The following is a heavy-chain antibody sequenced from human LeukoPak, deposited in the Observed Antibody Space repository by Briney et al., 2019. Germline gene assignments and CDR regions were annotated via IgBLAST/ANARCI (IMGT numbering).Heavy chain of an antibody. J-gene: IGHJ4*02. D-gene: IGHD4-17*01. CDR3: ATPPTVTRNY. V-gene: IGHV3-23*01. CDR1: GFTFSSHG. CDR2: ISGSGDNT. Sequence: GGTLRLSCAASGFTFSSHGMSWVRQAPGKGLEWVSTISGSGDNTYYADSVKGRFTISRDNSKNTLYLQMNSLRAEDTAVYYCATPPTVTRNYWGQGILVTVSS.